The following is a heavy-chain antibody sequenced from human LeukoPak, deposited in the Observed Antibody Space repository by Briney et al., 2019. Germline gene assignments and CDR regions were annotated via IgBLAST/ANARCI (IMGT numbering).Heavy chain of an antibody. J-gene: IGHJ4*02. CDR3: ARDPAEGFDY. D-gene: IGHD6-13*01. Sequence: AGGSLRLSCAASGFTVSSNYMSWVRQAPGKGLEGVSVIYSGGSTYYADSVKGRFTISRDNSKNTLYLQMNSLRAEDTAVYYCARDPAEGFDYWGQGTLVTVSS. CDR2: IYSGGST. V-gene: IGHV3-66*01. CDR1: GFTVSSNY.